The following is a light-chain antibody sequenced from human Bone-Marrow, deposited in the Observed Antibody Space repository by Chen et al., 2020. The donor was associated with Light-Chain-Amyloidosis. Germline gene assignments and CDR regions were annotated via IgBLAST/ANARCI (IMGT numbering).Light chain of an antibody. CDR3: EVWDSSSDLRV. V-gene: IGLV3-21*03. Sequence: SYVLTQPPSVSVAPGKTARITCGGNNIGSKSMHWYQQKPGQAPVLVVYDDSDRHSGIPERISGSNSGNTDTLSISRVEAGDEADYYCEVWDSSSDLRVFGGGTMLTVL. CDR2: DDS. CDR1: NIGSKS. J-gene: IGLJ3*02.